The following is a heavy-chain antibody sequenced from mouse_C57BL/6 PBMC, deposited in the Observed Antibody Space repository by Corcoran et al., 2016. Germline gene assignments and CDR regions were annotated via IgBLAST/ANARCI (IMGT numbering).Heavy chain of an antibody. V-gene: IGHV1-80*01. Sequence: QVQLQQTGAELVKPGASVKISCKASGYAFSSYWMNWVKQRPGKGLEWIGQIYPGDGDTNYNGKFKGKATLTADKSSSTAYMQLSSLTSEDSAVYFCARGEIYYDYEGNYAMDYWGQGTSVTVSS. D-gene: IGHD2-4*01. J-gene: IGHJ4*01. CDR3: ARGEIYYDYEGNYAMDY. CDR1: GYAFSSYW. CDR2: IYPGDGDT.